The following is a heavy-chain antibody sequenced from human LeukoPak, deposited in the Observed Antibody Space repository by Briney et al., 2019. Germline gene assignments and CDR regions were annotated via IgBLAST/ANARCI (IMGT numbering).Heavy chain of an antibody. V-gene: IGHV3-23*01. Sequence: GGSLRLSCAASGFTFSSYPMSWVRQAPGKGLEWVSATSASGASTYYADSVKGRFTISRDNSKNTLYLQMNSLRVEDTAAYYCAKDLKREPDWGQGTLVTVSS. D-gene: IGHD1-14*01. CDR3: AKDLKREPD. J-gene: IGHJ4*02. CDR2: TSASGAST. CDR1: GFTFSSYP.